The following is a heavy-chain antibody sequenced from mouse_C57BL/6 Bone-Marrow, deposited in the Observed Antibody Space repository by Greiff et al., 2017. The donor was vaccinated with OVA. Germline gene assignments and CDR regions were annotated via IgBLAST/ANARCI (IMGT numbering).Heavy chain of an antibody. CDR1: GYTFTDYE. V-gene: IGHV1-15*01. J-gene: IGHJ2*01. Sequence: QVQLQQSGAELVRPGASVTLSCKASGYTFTDYEMHWVKQTPVHGLEWIGAIDPETGGTAYNQKFKGKAILTADKSSSTAYMELRSLTSEDSAVYYCTRWLLEDYFDYWGQGTTLTVSS. CDR2: IDPETGGT. D-gene: IGHD2-3*01. CDR3: TRWLLEDYFDY.